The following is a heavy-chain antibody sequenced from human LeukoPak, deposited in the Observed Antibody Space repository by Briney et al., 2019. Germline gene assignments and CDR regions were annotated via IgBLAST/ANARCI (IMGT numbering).Heavy chain of an antibody. J-gene: IGHJ4*02. D-gene: IGHD5-24*01. CDR1: GFTFSRYG. V-gene: IGHV3-30*18. CDR2: ISFDGSNT. CDR3: AKWKGNNFGYFDY. Sequence: GRSLRLSCAASGFTFSRYGVHWVREAPGKGLEWVAIISFDGSNTYYTDSVKGRFTISRDNSNNTLYLQMNSLSAEDTAVYYCAKWKGNNFGYFDYWGQGTLVTVSS.